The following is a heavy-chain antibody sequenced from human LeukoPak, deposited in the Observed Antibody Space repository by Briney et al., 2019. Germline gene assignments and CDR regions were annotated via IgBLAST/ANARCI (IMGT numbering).Heavy chain of an antibody. D-gene: IGHD3-3*01. J-gene: IGHJ4*02. CDR1: GGTFSSYA. Sequence: GASVKVSCKASGGTFSSYAISWVRQAPGQVLEWMGGIIPIFGTANYAQKFQGRVTITADESTSTAYMELSSLRSEDTAVYYCARSITIFGVDPGYYFDYWGQGTLVTVSS. CDR2: IIPIFGTA. V-gene: IGHV1-69*13. CDR3: ARSITIFGVDPGYYFDY.